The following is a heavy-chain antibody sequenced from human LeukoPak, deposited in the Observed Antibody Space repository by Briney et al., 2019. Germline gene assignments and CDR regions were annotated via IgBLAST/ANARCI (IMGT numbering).Heavy chain of an antibody. D-gene: IGHD4-17*01. CDR3: AKHYGDRGYFDY. Sequence: PSETLSLTCTVSGGSISSYYWSWIRQPPGKGLEWIGYIYYSGSTNNNPSLKSRVTISVDTSKNQFSLKLSSVTAADTAVYYCAKHYGDRGYFDYWGQGTLVTVSS. CDR2: IYYSGST. CDR1: GGSISSYY. V-gene: IGHV4-59*01. J-gene: IGHJ4*02.